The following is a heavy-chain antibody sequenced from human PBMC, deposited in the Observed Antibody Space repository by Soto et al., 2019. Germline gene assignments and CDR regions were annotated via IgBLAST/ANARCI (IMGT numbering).Heavy chain of an antibody. J-gene: IGHJ3*02. CDR3: AAPRLPTTDYVLDAFDI. V-gene: IGHV1-58*01. Sequence: SVKGSCTASGFTFTSSAVQWVRQARGQRLEWIGWIVVGSGNTNYAQKFQERVTITRDMSTSTAYMELSSLRSEDTAVYYCAAPRLPTTDYVLDAFDIWGQGTMVTVSS. D-gene: IGHD3-16*01. CDR2: IVVGSGNT. CDR1: GFTFTSSA.